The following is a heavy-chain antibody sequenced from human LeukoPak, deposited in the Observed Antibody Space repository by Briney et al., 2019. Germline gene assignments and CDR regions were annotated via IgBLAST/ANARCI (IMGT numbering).Heavy chain of an antibody. Sequence: ASVKVSCKASGGTFSSYAISWVRQAPGQGLEWMGGIIPIFGTANHAQKFQGRVTITADESTSTAYMELSSLRSEDTAVYYCARVINGGPMVRGAYNWFDPWGQGTLVTVSS. D-gene: IGHD3-10*01. CDR2: IIPIFGTA. CDR1: GGTFSSYA. J-gene: IGHJ5*02. CDR3: ARVINGGPMVRGAYNWFDP. V-gene: IGHV1-69*13.